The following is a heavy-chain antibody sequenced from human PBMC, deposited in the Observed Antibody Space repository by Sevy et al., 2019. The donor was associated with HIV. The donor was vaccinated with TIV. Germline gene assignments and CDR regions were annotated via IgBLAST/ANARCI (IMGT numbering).Heavy chain of an antibody. CDR2: IRYDGSNK. D-gene: IGHD6-13*01. CDR1: GFTFSSYG. J-gene: IGHJ3*02. Sequence: GGSLRLSCAASGFTFSSYGTHWVRQAPGKGLEWVAFIRYDGSNKYYADSVKGRFTISRDNSKNTLYLQMNSLRAEDTAVYYCAKDTIAAAYDAFDIWGQGTMVTVSS. CDR3: AKDTIAAAYDAFDI. V-gene: IGHV3-30*02.